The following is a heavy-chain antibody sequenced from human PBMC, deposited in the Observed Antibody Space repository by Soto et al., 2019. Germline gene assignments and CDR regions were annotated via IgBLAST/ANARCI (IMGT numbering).Heavy chain of an antibody. Sequence: EVQLVESGGGLVQPGGSLRLSCAASGFTFSSYSMNWVRQPPGKGLEWVSYISSSSSTIYYADSVKGRFTISRDNAKNSLYLQMKCLRSGDTAVYYCAIVSLINDCSGGSCYYRSDAFDIWGQGTMVTVSS. CDR1: GFTFSSYS. CDR2: ISSSSSTI. CDR3: AIVSLINDCSGGSCYYRSDAFDI. J-gene: IGHJ3*02. V-gene: IGHV3-48*01. D-gene: IGHD2-15*01.